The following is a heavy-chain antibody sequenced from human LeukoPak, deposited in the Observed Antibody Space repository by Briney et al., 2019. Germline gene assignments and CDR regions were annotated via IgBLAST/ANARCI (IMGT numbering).Heavy chain of an antibody. V-gene: IGHV3-74*01. CDR3: ARSSSKYYFDY. CDR1: GFTFSSYW. Sequence: GGFLRLSCAASGFTFSSYWMHWVRQAPGKGLVWVSRINTDGSSTSYADSVKGRFTISRDNAKNTLYLQMNSLRAEDTAVYYCARSSSKYYFDYWGQGTLVTVSS. CDR2: INTDGSST. J-gene: IGHJ4*02. D-gene: IGHD6-6*01.